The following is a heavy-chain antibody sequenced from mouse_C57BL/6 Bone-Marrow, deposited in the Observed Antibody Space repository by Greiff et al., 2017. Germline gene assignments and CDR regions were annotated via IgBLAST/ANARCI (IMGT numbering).Heavy chain of an antibody. V-gene: IGHV1-9*01. CDR1: GYTFTGYW. D-gene: IGHD3-2*02. J-gene: IGHJ3*01. CDR2: ILPGGGST. Sequence: QVQLKESGAELMKPGASVRLSCKATGYTFTGYWIEWVPQRPGHGLEWIAEILPGGGSTTYNEKFTGKATFIADKSSNTAYMQLSSLTTEDSAIYYCAGQRQLRLPSFAYWGQGTLVTVSA. CDR3: AGQRQLRLPSFAY.